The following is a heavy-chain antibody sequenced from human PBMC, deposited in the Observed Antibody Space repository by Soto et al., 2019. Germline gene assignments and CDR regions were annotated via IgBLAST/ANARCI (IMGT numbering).Heavy chain of an antibody. Sequence: PSETLSLTCTVSGGSISSSSYYWGWIRQPPGKGLEWIGSIYYSGSTYYNPSLKSRVTISVDTSKNQFSLKLRSVTAADTAVYYRARHASTTVTYYFDYWGQGTLVTVSS. CDR2: IYYSGST. CDR1: GGSISSSSYY. CDR3: ARHASTTVTYYFDY. J-gene: IGHJ4*02. V-gene: IGHV4-39*01. D-gene: IGHD4-17*01.